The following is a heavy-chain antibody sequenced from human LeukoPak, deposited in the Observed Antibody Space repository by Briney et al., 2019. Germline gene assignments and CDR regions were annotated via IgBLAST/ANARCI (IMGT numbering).Heavy chain of an antibody. J-gene: IGHJ4*02. CDR1: GFTFSSYA. CDR2: ISYDGSNK. Sequence: GGSLRLSCAASGFTFSSYAMHWVRQAPGKGLEWVAVISYDGSNKYYADSVKGRFTISRDNSKNTLYLQMNSVRAEDTAVYYCARDTPYSSGWYWYDYWGQGTLVTVSS. CDR3: ARDTPYSSGWYWYDY. D-gene: IGHD6-19*01. V-gene: IGHV3-30*04.